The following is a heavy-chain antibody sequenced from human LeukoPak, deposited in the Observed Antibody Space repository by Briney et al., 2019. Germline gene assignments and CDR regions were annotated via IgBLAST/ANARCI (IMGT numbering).Heavy chain of an antibody. D-gene: IGHD1-26*01. CDR2: IRYDGTTT. CDR1: GFTFSSSG. J-gene: IGHJ4*02. CDR3: AKETRGSYSDY. Sequence: PGGSLRLSCAASGFTFSSSGMLWVRQAPGKGLEWVAFIRYDGTTTYYADSVKGRFTISRDNSKNTLYLQMNSLRAEDTAVYYCAKETRGSYSDYWGQGTLVTVS. V-gene: IGHV3-30*02.